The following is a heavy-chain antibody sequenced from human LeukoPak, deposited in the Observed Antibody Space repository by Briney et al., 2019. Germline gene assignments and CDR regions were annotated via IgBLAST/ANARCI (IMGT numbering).Heavy chain of an antibody. CDR3: TPAGGSGSYSGY. J-gene: IGHJ4*02. CDR2: IRSKANSYAT. CDR1: GFTFSGSA. V-gene: IGHV3-73*01. Sequence: GGSLRLPCAASGFTFSGSAMHWVRQASGKGLEWVGRIRSKANSYATAYAASVKGRFTISRDDSKNTAYLQMNSLKTEDTAVYYCTPAGGSGSYSGYWGQGTLVSVSS. D-gene: IGHD3-10*01.